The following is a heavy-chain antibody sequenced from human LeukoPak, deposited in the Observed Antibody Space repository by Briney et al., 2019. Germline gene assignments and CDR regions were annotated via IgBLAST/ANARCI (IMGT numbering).Heavy chain of an antibody. V-gene: IGHV3-7*01. D-gene: IGHD6-19*01. J-gene: IGHJ3*02. Sequence: GGSLRLSCAASGFTFSNAWMSWVRQAPGKGLEWVANIKQDGSEKYYVDSVKGRFTISRDNAKNSLYLQMNSLRAEDTAVYYCARAYGQWLVRRAFDIWGQGTMVTVSS. CDR2: IKQDGSEK. CDR1: GFTFSNAW. CDR3: ARAYGQWLVRRAFDI.